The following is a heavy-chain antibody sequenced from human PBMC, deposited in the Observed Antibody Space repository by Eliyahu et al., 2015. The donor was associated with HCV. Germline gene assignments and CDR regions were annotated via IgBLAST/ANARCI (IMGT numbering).Heavy chain of an antibody. CDR2: ISYDGSNK. J-gene: IGHJ4*02. V-gene: IGHV3-30*18. CDR1: GFIFSTYG. CDR3: VKDGSDYYDTSGGLDY. Sequence: QVQLVESGGGVVQPGRSLRLSWXASGFIFSTYGMHWVRQAPGKGLEXVALISYDGSNKFYADSVKGRFTVSRDNSKNTLFLQMNSLRPEDTAVYYCVKDGSDYYDTSGGLDYWGQGTLVIVSS. D-gene: IGHD3-22*01.